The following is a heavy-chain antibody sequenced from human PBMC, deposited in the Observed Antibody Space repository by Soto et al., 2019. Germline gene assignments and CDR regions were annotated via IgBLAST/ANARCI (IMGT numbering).Heavy chain of an antibody. J-gene: IGHJ4*02. D-gene: IGHD6-13*01. CDR3: ARVDYSNSWYCFDS. CDR2: INHSGST. V-gene: IGHV4-34*01. Sequence: PSETLSLTCDVYSGSFSGYYWSWIRQPPGKGLEWIGEINHSGSTNYNPSLKSRVTISVDTSKNQFSLQLSSVTAADTAVYYCARVDYSNSWYCFDSWGQGTMVTVSS. CDR1: SGSFSGYY.